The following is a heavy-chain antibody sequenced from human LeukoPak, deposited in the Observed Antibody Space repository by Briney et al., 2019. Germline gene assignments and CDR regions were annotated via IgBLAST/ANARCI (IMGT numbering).Heavy chain of an antibody. CDR2: IYLYGTT. D-gene: IGHD3-3*01. CDR1: IGSISSSKW. CDR3: AAEWLLTWGKLGAY. V-gene: IGHV4-4*02. J-gene: IGHJ4*02. Sequence: SETLSLTCSVSIGSISSSKWWSWVRQSPVKGLEWIGEIYLYGTTNYNPSFTSRVTMSVDRSRNQFSLKLSSVTAADTAVYYCAAEWLLTWGKLGAYWGQGTLVTVSS.